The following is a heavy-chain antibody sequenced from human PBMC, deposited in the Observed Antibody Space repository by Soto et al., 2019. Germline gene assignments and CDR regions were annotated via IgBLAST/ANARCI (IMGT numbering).Heavy chain of an antibody. D-gene: IGHD3-10*01. Sequence: QVQLEQSGAEVKKPGASVKISCKTSGYTFTSYTLHWVRQAPGQGLEWMGWINAGNGREKYSQRFQDRVSLSTDKSATTAYMELRSPTSEDTAAYYCARGGGWVGEASFDSWGQGTQVIVSS. CDR2: INAGNGRE. CDR1: GYTFTSYT. J-gene: IGHJ4*02. V-gene: IGHV1-3*01. CDR3: ARGGGWVGEASFDS.